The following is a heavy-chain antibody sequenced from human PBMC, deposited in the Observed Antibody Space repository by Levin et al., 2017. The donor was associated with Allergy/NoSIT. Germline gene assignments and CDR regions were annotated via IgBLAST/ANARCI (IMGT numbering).Heavy chain of an antibody. V-gene: IGHV3-11*01. CDR1: GFTFSEYY. J-gene: IGHJ4*02. CDR3: ARVSIALQALVY. D-gene: IGHD6-6*01. CDR2: ISSSGRSI. Sequence: GWSLRLSCTASGFTFSEYYMSWIRQAPEKGLEWASYISSSGRSIYYADSAKGRFTISRDNATNSVYLQMNSLRAEDTAGYYCARVSIALQALVYWGQGTLVTVSS.